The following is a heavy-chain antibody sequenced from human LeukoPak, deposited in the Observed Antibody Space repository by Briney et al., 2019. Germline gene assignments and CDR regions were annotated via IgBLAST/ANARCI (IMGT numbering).Heavy chain of an antibody. CDR2: IWYDGSNK. CDR1: GFTFSSYG. CDR3: ARELLWFGELTAGYYYYYGMDV. V-gene: IGHV3-33*01. Sequence: SGGSLRLSCAASGFTFSSYGMHWVRQAPGKGLEWVAVIWYDGSNKYYADSVKGRFTISRDNSKNTLYLQMNSLRAGDTAVYYCARELLWFGELTAGYYYYYGMDVWGQGTTVTVSS. D-gene: IGHD3-10*01. J-gene: IGHJ6*02.